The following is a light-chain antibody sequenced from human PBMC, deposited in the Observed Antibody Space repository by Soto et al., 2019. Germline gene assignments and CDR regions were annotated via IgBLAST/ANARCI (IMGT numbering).Light chain of an antibody. CDR1: QSVSTY. J-gene: IGKJ5*01. CDR3: QQRSKWPIT. Sequence: DIVLTQSPATLSLSPGERATLSCRASQSVSTYLAWYQQKPGQAPRLFIYDASNRATGIPARFSGSGSGTDFTLTISSLEPEDFAVYYCQQRSKWPITFGQGTRLGI. CDR2: DAS. V-gene: IGKV3-11*01.